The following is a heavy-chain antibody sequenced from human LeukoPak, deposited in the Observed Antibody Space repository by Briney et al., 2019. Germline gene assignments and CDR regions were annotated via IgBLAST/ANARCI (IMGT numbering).Heavy chain of an antibody. CDR2: ISGSGGST. CDR3: AKDYSSGYSYYFDY. CDR1: GFTFSSYA. D-gene: IGHD3-22*01. Sequence: PGGSLRLSCAASGFTFSSYAMIWVRQAPGKGLEWVSAISGSGGSTYYADSVKGRFTISRDNSKNTLYLQMNSLRAEDTAVYYCAKDYSSGYSYYFDYWGQGTLVTVSS. J-gene: IGHJ4*02. V-gene: IGHV3-23*01.